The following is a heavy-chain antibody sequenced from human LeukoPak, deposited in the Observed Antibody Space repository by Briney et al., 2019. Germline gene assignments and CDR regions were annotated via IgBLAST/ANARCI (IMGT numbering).Heavy chain of an antibody. CDR2: ISYDGGIK. D-gene: IGHD4-23*01. J-gene: IGHJ4*02. V-gene: IGHV3-30*18. Sequence: QPGRSLRLSCAASGFTFSNYYMHWVRQAPGKGLEWVALISYDGGIKYHGDSVRGRFTASRDNSDNTLYLQMNSPRAEDTAVYYCAKGGEQKTLRWGMDYWGQGTLVTVSS. CDR3: AKGGEQKTLRWGMDY. CDR1: GFTFSNYY.